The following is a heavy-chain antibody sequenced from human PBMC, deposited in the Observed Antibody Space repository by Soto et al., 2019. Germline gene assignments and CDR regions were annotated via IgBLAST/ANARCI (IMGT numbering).Heavy chain of an antibody. CDR1: GFTFSTYA. CDR3: AKDLRAVNPVSDAFDI. CDR2: ISGSGGST. D-gene: IGHD3-16*01. V-gene: IGHV3-23*01. Sequence: EVQLLESGGGLVQPGGSLRPSCPASGFTFSTYAMSWFGQPPGKGLEWVSAISGSGGSTYYADSVKGRFTISRDNSKNTLYLQMNSLRAEDTAVYYCAKDLRAVNPVSDAFDIWGQGTMVTVSS. J-gene: IGHJ3*02.